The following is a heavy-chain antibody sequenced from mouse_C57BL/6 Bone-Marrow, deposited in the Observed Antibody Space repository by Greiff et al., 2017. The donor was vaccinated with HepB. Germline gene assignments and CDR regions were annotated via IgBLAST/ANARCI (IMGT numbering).Heavy chain of an antibody. Sequence: QVHVKQSGPELVKPGASVKISCKASGYTFTDYYINWVKQRPGQGLEWIGWIFPGSGSTYYNEKFKGKATLTVDKSSSTAYMLLSSLTSEDSAVYFCARVHGSSPWYFDVWGTGTTVTVSS. CDR1: GYTFTDYY. J-gene: IGHJ1*03. CDR2: IFPGSGST. D-gene: IGHD1-1*01. CDR3: ARVHGSSPWYFDV. V-gene: IGHV1-75*01.